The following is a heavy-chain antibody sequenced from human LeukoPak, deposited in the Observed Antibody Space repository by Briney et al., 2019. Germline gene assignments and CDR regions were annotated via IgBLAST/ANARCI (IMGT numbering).Heavy chain of an antibody. Sequence: LSGGSLRLSCAASGLTVSSTYMSWVRQAPGKGLEWVSSIGGTGTDRYYAGSVKGRFTISRDNSKNTVYLQLNSLRVDDTAVYYCGKHWDHWGQGALVTVSS. J-gene: IGHJ4*02. CDR2: IGGTGTDR. CDR1: GLTVSSTY. V-gene: IGHV3-23*01. CDR3: GKHWDH.